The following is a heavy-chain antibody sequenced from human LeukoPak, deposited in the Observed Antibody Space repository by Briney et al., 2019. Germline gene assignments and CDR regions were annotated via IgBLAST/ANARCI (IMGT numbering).Heavy chain of an antibody. Sequence: GGSLRLSCTTSGFSFGGYAMTWVRQAPGQGLQWVGFIRSKIYGETTEYAASVKGRFTLSRDDSRGIAYLEMNSLKIEDTAVYYCAKTLYPVLDYYGLDVWGQGTTVTVSS. CDR1: GFSFGGYA. D-gene: IGHD3-3*02. CDR3: AKTLYPVLDYYGLDV. V-gene: IGHV3-49*04. CDR2: IRSKIYGETT. J-gene: IGHJ6*02.